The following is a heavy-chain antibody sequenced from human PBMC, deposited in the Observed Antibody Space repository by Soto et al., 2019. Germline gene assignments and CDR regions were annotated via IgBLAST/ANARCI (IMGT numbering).Heavy chain of an antibody. CDR3: ARGGDIVEVPAAPPYYYGLDV. D-gene: IGHD2-2*01. J-gene: IGHJ6*02. CDR2: MSYDGTNQ. Sequence: QEQLVESGGGVVQPGGSLRLSCVASGFAFRMYVVNWVRQAPGKGLEWVASMSYDGTNQKYADSVKGRFTMSRDNSKNMLSLQMNSLRGEDTAIYYCARGGDIVEVPAAPPYYYGLDVWGQGTTVTVSS. CDR1: GFAFRMYV. V-gene: IGHV3-30-3*01.